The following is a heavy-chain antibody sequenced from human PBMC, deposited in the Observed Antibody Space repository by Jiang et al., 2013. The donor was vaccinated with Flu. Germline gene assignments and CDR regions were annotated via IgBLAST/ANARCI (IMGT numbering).Heavy chain of an antibody. V-gene: IGHV3-23*01. CDR3: AKAYGSGWFLDAFDI. J-gene: IGHJ3*02. Sequence: RLSCAASGFTFKNYAMSWVRQAPGKGLEWVSAISGSGGSTYYADSVKGRFTISRDNSKNTLYLQMNSLRAEDTAVYYCAKAYGSGWFLDAFDIWGQGTMVTVSS. D-gene: IGHD6-19*01. CDR1: GFTFKNYA. CDR2: ISGSGGST.